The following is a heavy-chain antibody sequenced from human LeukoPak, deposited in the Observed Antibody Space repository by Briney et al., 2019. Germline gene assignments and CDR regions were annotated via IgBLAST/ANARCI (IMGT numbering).Heavy chain of an antibody. CDR2: ISGSGGST. D-gene: IGHD6-19*01. CDR1: GFTFSSYG. J-gene: IGHJ4*02. CDR3: VKGTLFYSSGGDY. Sequence: AGGSLRLACAASGFTFSSYGMSWVRQAPGKGLEWVSAISGSGGSTYYADSVKGRFTISRDNSKNTLYLQMNSLRAEDTAVYYCVKGTLFYSSGGDYWGQGTLVTVSS. V-gene: IGHV3-23*01.